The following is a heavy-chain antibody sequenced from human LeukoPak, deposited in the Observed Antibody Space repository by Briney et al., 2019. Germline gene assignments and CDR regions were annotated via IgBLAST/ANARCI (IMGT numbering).Heavy chain of an antibody. J-gene: IGHJ5*02. V-gene: IGHV1-2*02. D-gene: IGHD6-19*01. CDR3: ARNLAVAGTIWFDP. CDR1: GYTFTGYY. Sequence: ASVKVSCKASGYTFTGYYMHWVRQAPGQGLEWMGGINPNSGGTNYAQKFQGRVTMTRNTSISTAYMELSRLRSDDTAVYYCARNLAVAGTIWFDPWGQGTLVTVSS. CDR2: INPNSGGT.